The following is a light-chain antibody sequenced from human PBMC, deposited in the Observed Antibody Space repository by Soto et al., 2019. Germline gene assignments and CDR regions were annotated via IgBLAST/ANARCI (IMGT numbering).Light chain of an antibody. J-gene: IGKJ1*01. CDR3: QQYNSYWT. Sequence: IQMTQSPSTLSASVGDRVTNACRASQSISSWLAWYQQKPGKAPKLLIYKASSLESGVPSRFSGSGSGTEFTLTISSLQPDDFATYYCQQYNSYWTFGQGTKVDI. CDR1: QSISSW. CDR2: KAS. V-gene: IGKV1-5*03.